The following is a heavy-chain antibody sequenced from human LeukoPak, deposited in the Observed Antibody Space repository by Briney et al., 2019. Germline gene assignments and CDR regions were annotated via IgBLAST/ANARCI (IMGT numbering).Heavy chain of an antibody. J-gene: IGHJ4*02. CDR3: ARDIRSSGYYYY. Sequence: GGSLRLSCAASGFTFSSYAMHWVRQAPGKGLEWVAVISYDGSNKYYADSVKGRFTISRDNSKNTLYLQMNSLRAEDTAVYYCARDIRSSGYYYYWGQGTLVTVSS. CDR1: GFTFSSYA. CDR2: ISYDGSNK. D-gene: IGHD3-22*01. V-gene: IGHV3-30*01.